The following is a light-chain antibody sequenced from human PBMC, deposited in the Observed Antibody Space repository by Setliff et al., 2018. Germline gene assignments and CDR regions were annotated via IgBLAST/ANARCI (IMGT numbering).Light chain of an antibody. CDR1: SGDVGGYNY. V-gene: IGLV2-14*03. J-gene: IGLJ1*01. CDR3: SSYTSSSTFYV. Sequence: QSALTQPASVSGSPGQSITISCTGISGDVGGYNYVSWYQQHPGKAPKLMIYDVSNRPSGVSNRFSGSKSGNTASLTISGLQAEDEADYYCSSYTSSSTFYVFGTGTKGTV. CDR2: DVS.